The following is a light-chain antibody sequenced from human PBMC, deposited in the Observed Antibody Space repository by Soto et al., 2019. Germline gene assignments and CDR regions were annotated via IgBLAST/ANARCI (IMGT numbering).Light chain of an antibody. CDR3: QQYNNWPPMYT. CDR1: QSVSNS. V-gene: IGKV3-15*01. J-gene: IGKJ2*01. CDR2: GAS. Sequence: IVMTQSPATLSVSPGERATLSCRASQSVSNSLAWFQQKPGQAPRLLIYGASTRATGVPARFSGSGSGTEFTLTISSLQSEDFAVYYCQQYNNWPPMYTFGQGTKLEIK.